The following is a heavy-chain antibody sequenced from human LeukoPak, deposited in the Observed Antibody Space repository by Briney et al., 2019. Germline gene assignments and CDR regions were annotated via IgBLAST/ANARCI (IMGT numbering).Heavy chain of an antibody. D-gene: IGHD3-22*01. V-gene: IGHV3-72*01. J-gene: IGHJ4*02. CDR3: ARGSSGYYY. Sequence: GGSLRLSCAASGFSFSDHYMEWVRQAPGKGLEWVGRTRNKANSYTTEYAASVKGRFTISRDDSKNSLYLQMNSLKTEDTAVYYCARGSSGYYYWGQGTRVTVSS. CDR2: TRNKANSYTT. CDR1: GFSFSDHY.